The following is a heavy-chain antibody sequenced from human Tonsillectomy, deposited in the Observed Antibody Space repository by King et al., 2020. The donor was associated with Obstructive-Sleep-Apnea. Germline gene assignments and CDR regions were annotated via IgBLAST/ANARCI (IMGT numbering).Heavy chain of an antibody. Sequence: VQLVESGGGAVQPGRSLRLSCAASGLTFRTSGMHWVRQAPGRGLEWLSFRSDDETDKYYADSVNGRFTISRDNAKNRVYLQVSSLRVEDTAVYFCAGDDSSDYFLPKDLDVWGQGGKLTVS. V-gene: IGHV3-30*13. J-gene: IGHJ6*02. D-gene: IGHD2/OR15-2a*01. CDR3: AGDDSSDYFLPKDLDV. CDR1: GLTFRTSG. CDR2: RSDDETDK.